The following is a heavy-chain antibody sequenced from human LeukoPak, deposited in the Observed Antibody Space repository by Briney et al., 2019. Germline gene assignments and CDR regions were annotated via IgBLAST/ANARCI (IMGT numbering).Heavy chain of an antibody. D-gene: IGHD6-6*01. CDR3: ARGEYNDAFDI. CDR1: GGSIRSTSYY. V-gene: IGHV4-39*07. J-gene: IGHJ3*02. Sequence: PSETLSFTCTVSGGSIRSTSYYWGWIRQPPGKGLEWIGSIYYSGSTYYNPSLKSRITISVDTSKNKYSLKLTSVTAADTAIYYCARGEYNDAFDIWGQGTMVTVSS. CDR2: IYYSGST.